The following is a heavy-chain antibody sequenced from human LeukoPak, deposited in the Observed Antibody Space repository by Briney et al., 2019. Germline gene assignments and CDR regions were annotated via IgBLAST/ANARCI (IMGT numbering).Heavy chain of an antibody. CDR3: ARGHSGSPSFDI. CDR1: GGTFSSYA. D-gene: IGHD1-26*01. Sequence: SVKVSCKASGGTFSSYAISWVRQAPGQGPEWMGRIIPIFGTANYAQKFQGRVTITTDESTSTAYMELSSLRSEDTAVYYCARGHSGSPSFDIWGQGTMVTVSS. J-gene: IGHJ3*02. V-gene: IGHV1-69*05. CDR2: IIPIFGTA.